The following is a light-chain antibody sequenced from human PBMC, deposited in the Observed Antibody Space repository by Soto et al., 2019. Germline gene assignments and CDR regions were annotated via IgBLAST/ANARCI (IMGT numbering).Light chain of an antibody. CDR3: QQYGSSIT. CDR1: QSVKSSY. CDR2: GTS. V-gene: IGKV3-20*01. J-gene: IGKJ5*01. Sequence: EILLTQSPGTLSWSPGERATLPWGASQSVKSSYLAWYQHKPRQAPRLLIYGTSSRATGIPDRLSGSGSGTEFTLTISRMAPEDFAVYYCQQYGSSITFGQGTRLEIK.